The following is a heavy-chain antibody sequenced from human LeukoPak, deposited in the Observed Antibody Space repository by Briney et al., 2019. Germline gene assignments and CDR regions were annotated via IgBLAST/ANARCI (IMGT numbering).Heavy chain of an antibody. CDR1: GYSISSGYY. Sequence: SETLSLTCAVSGYSISSGYYCGWIRQPPGKGLEWIGSIYHSGSTYYNPSLKSRVTISVDTSKNQFSLKLSSVTAADTAVYYCARITVVTPPGYWGQGTLVTVSS. CDR2: IYHSGST. V-gene: IGHV4-38-2*01. CDR3: ARITVVTPPGY. D-gene: IGHD4-23*01. J-gene: IGHJ4*02.